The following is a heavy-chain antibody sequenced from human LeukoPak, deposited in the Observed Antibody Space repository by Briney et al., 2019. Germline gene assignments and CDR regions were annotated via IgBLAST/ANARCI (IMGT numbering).Heavy chain of an antibody. CDR2: IYYSGSA. CDR1: GVSVSTVGYY. J-gene: IGHJ4*02. Sequence: SETLSLTCTVSGVSVSTVGYYWGWIRQPPGKGLEWIGNIYYSGSAYFNPSLKSRVTISVDTSKNQLSLNLGSVTAADTAVYYCARHVGYNWNYADYWGQGTLVTVSS. V-gene: IGHV4-39*01. D-gene: IGHD1-7*01. CDR3: ARHVGYNWNYADY.